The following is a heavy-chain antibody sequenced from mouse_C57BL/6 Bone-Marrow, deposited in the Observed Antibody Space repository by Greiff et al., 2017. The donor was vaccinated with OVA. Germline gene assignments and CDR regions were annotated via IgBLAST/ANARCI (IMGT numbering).Heavy chain of an antibody. CDR3: ARYRPYGSRRYAMDY. D-gene: IGHD1-1*01. CDR1: GYTFTDYY. CDR2: IGPGSGST. Sequence: QVQLQQSGAELVKPGASVKISCKASGYTFTDYYINWVKQRPGQGLEWLGKIGPGSGSTYYNEKFKGKATLTADKSSSTAYMQLSSLTSDDSTVYFCARYRPYGSRRYAMDYWGQGTSVTVSS. V-gene: IGHV1-77*01. J-gene: IGHJ4*01.